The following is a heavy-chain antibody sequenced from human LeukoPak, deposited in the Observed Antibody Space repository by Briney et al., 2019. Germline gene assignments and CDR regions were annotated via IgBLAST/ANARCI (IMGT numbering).Heavy chain of an antibody. J-gene: IGHJ4*02. CDR2: ISSRGGST. CDR1: GFTFCGFA. Sequence: GGSLRLSCAASGFTFCGFAMTRVRQAPGKGLEWGSYISSRGGSTYYADSVKVRSTISRDNSKNTLYMQMNSLRAEDTSIYYCAKDLVTGSLDYWGQGTLVTVSS. V-gene: IGHV3-23*01. CDR3: AKDLVTGSLDY. D-gene: IGHD3-10*01.